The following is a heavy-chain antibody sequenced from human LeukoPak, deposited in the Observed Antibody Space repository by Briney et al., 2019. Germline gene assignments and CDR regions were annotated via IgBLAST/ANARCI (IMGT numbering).Heavy chain of an antibody. D-gene: IGHD6-19*01. V-gene: IGHV5-51*01. CDR2: IYPGDSDT. CDR1: GYSFTSYW. CDR3: ARGPYSSGWYGGWFDH. J-gene: IGHJ5*02. Sequence: GESLKISCKGSGYSFTSYWIGWVRQMPGKGLEWMGIIYPGDSDTRYSPSFQGQVTISADKSISTAYLQWSSLEASDTAMYYCARGPYSSGWYGGWFDHWGQGTLVTVSS.